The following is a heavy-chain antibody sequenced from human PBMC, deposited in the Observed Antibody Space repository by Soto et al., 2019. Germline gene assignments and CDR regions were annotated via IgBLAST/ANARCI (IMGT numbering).Heavy chain of an antibody. CDR2: IIPIFGTA. J-gene: IGHJ5*02. CDR3: ARDRSYCSGGSCYSAWFDP. D-gene: IGHD2-15*01. CDR1: GGTFSSYA. V-gene: IGHV1-69*13. Sequence: ASVKVSCKASGGTFSSYAISWVRQAPGQGLEWMGGIIPIFGTANYAQKFQGRVTITADESTSTAYMELSSLRSEDTAVYYCARDRSYCSGGSCYSAWFDPWGQGTLVTVSS.